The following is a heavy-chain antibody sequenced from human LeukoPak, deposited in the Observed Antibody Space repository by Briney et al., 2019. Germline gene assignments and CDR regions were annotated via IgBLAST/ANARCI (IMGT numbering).Heavy chain of an antibody. CDR1: GFTFSAYA. CDR2: IGSDNKP. D-gene: IGHD2-15*01. V-gene: IGHV3-23*05. J-gene: IGHJ4*02. Sequence: GGSLRLSCEASGFTFSAYAMTWVRQAPGQGLEWVSSIGSDNKPNYSESVKGRFAISRDNSKSTLYLQLNSLRAEDTALYYCAKRVLYCSGGSCPELDYWGQGTLVTVSP. CDR3: AKRVLYCSGGSCPELDY.